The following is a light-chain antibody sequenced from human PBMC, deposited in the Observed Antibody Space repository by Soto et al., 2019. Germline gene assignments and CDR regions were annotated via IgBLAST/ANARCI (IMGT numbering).Light chain of an antibody. J-gene: IGKJ4*01. CDR3: QQSYSTPELT. CDR1: QSISSW. V-gene: IGKV1-5*01. Sequence: DIQMTQSPSTLSASVGDRFTITCRSSQSISSWLAWYQQKPGKAPKLLIYDASSLESGVPSRFRGSGSGTDFTLTISSLQPEDFATYYCQQSYSTPELTFGGGTKVDIK. CDR2: DAS.